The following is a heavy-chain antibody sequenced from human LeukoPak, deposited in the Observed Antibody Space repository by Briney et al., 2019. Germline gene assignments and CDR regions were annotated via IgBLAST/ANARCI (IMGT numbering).Heavy chain of an antibody. CDR2: IDPNTGGT. D-gene: IGHD3-10*02. V-gene: IGHV1-2*02. Sequence: ASVKVSCKASGYTFTDCYIHWVRQAPGQGLEWMGWIDPNTGGTNYAQRFQGSVTMARDTSLSTVYMELRRLTSDDTAVFYCARGYCSGSKCSGFYKYYYLDVWGKGPTVSVSS. CDR3: ARGYCSGSKCSGFYKYYYLDV. J-gene: IGHJ6*03. CDR1: GYTFTDCY.